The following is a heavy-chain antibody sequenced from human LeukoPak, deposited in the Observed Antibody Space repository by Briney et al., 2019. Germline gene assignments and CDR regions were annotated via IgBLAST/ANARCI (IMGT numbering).Heavy chain of an antibody. CDR1: GFTFSGYD. D-gene: IGHD1-7*01. CDR3: VRDKLGGAFDV. J-gene: IGHJ3*01. V-gene: IGHV3-48*02. Sequence: GGSLRLSCAASGFTFSGYDMNWVRQAPGKGLEWVSFITRSSGTIYYADSVKGRFTVSRDNAESSLYLQMNSLRDEDTAVYSCVRDKLGGAFDVWGHGTMVTVSS. CDR2: ITRSSGTI.